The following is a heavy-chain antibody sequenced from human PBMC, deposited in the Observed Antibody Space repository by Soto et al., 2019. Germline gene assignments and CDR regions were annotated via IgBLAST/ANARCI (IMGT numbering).Heavy chain of an antibody. Sequence: QVQLVQSGAEVKKPGSSVKVSCKASGGTFSSSAISWVRQAPGHGLEWMGGISPIFGTANYAQKFQGRVTITADESTSTSYMELSSLRSEDTAVYYCARGANGQLVPGGWFDPWGQGTLVTVSS. J-gene: IGHJ5*02. V-gene: IGHV1-69*01. CDR3: ARGANGQLVPGGWFDP. CDR1: GGTFSSSA. CDR2: ISPIFGTA. D-gene: IGHD6-6*01.